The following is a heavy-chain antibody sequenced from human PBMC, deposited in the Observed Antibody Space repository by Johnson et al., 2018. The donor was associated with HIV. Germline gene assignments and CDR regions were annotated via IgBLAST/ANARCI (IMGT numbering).Heavy chain of an antibody. CDR3: AKDRIPSIAAFNRDAFDI. D-gene: IGHD6-6*01. Sequence: VQLVESGGGLVQPGGSLRLSCAASGFTFSSYAMSWVRQAPGKGLEWVAAIGGSGGSTYHADAVKGRFTISRDNSKNTLYLQMNSLIAEETAVYYCAKDRIPSIAAFNRDAFDIWGQGTMVTVSS. CDR1: GFTFSSYA. CDR2: IGGSGGST. J-gene: IGHJ3*02. V-gene: IGHV3-23*04.